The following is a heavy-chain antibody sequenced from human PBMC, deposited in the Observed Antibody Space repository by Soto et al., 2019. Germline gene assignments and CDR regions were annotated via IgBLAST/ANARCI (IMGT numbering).Heavy chain of an antibody. J-gene: IGHJ4*02. CDR2: IVVGSGNT. D-gene: IGHD2-15*01. V-gene: IGHV1-58*02. Sequence: VKVSCKASGFTFTSSAIQWVRQARGQRLEWIGWIVVGSGNTNYAQKFQERVTITRDMPTSTAYMELSSLRSEDAAVYYCAADPGYCSGGSCSTDWGQGTLVTVSS. CDR3: AADPGYCSGGSCSTD. CDR1: GFTFTSSA.